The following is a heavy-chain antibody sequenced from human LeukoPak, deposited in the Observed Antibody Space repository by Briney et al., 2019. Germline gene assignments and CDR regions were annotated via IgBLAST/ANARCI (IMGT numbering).Heavy chain of an antibody. D-gene: IGHD4/OR15-4a*01. V-gene: IGHV4-34*01. CDR3: AREGRMSMGIEY. CDR1: GGSLSGYY. Sequence: SETLSLTCAVYGGSLSGYYWSWIRQSPGKGLGWIGEINHGGSTNYNPSLKSRVTMSVDTSKNHFSLKLSSVTAADTAVYFCAREGRMSMGIEYWGQGTLVTVSS. J-gene: IGHJ4*02. CDR2: INHGGST.